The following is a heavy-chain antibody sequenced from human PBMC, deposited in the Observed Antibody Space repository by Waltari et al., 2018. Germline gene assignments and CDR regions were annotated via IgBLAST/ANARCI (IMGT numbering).Heavy chain of an antibody. Sequence: EVQLLESGGGLVQPGGSLRLSCAASGFTFSSYAMSWVRQGPGKGLEWVSVISGSGGSTYYADSVKGRFTISRDNSKNTLYLQMNSLRAEDAAGYYCAKDNHYYGSGSFGYWGQGTLVTVSS. J-gene: IGHJ4*02. V-gene: IGHV3-23*01. CDR3: AKDNHYYGSGSFGY. CDR1: GFTFSSYA. CDR2: ISGSGGST. D-gene: IGHD3-10*01.